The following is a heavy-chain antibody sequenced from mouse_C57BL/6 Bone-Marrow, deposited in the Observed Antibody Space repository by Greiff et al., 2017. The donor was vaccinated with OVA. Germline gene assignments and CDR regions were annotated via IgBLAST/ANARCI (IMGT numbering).Heavy chain of an antibody. J-gene: IGHJ3*01. D-gene: IGHD2-4*01. CDR1: GYTFTSYW. Sequence: QVQLQQPGAELVRPGSSVKLSCKASGYTFTSYWMDWVKQRPGQGLEWIGNIYPSDSETHYNQKFKDKATLTVDKSSSTAYMQLSSLTSEDSAVYYCARTYYDYDGFAYWGQGTLVTVSA. CDR3: ARTYYDYDGFAY. CDR2: IYPSDSET. V-gene: IGHV1-61*01.